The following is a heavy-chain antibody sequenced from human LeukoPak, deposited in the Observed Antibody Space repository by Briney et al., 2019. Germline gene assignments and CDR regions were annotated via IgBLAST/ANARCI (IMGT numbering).Heavy chain of an antibody. J-gene: IGHJ3*02. V-gene: IGHV3-21*01. Sequence: GGSLRLSCAASGFSFRTYAISWVRQAPGKGLEWVSCISTTSSYIFYADSVRGRFTISRDNAKNSLYLQMDSLRAEDTAVYYCARGGIITSYAFEIWGQGTMVTVSS. CDR2: ISTTSSYI. CDR1: GFSFRTYA. D-gene: IGHD1-26*01. CDR3: ARGGIITSYAFEI.